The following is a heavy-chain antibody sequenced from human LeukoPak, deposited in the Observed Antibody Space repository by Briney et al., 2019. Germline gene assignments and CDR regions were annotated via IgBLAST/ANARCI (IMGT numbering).Heavy chain of an antibody. V-gene: IGHV4-39*07. CDR1: GGSISSSGYY. D-gene: IGHD2-15*01. CDR2: INHSGST. Sequence: SETLSLTCTVSGGSISSSGYYWSWIRQPPGKGLEWIGEINHSGSTNYNPSLKSRVTISVDTSKNQFSLKLSSVTAADTAVYYCASRPQGPYCSGGTCYDYYYGMDVWGQGTTVTVSS. CDR3: ASRPQGPYCSGGTCYDYYYGMDV. J-gene: IGHJ6*02.